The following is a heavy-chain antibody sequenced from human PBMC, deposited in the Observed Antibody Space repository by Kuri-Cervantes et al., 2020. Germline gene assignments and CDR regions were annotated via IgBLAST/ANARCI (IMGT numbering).Heavy chain of an antibody. CDR2: IRSKANSYAT. CDR3: ARDLKRQGYDILTGYYKNAGY. V-gene: IGHV3-73*01. D-gene: IGHD3-9*01. J-gene: IGHJ4*02. Sequence: GESLKISCAASGFTFSGSAMHWVRQASGKGLEWVGRIRSKANSYATTYAASVKGRFTISRDDSKNTAYLQMNSLKTEDTAVYYCARDLKRQGYDILTGYYKNAGYWGQGTLVTVSS. CDR1: GFTFSGSA.